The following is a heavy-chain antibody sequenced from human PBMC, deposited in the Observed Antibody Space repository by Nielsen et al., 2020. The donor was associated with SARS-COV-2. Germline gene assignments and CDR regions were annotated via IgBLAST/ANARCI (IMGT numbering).Heavy chain of an antibody. Sequence: GESLKISCAASGFTFSSYSMNWVRQAPGKGLEWVSAISGSGGSTYYADSVKGRFTISRDNSKNTLYLQMNSLRAEDTAVYYCAKGGNRYSQGWFDPWGQGTLVTVSS. CDR3: AKGGNRYSQGWFDP. CDR1: GFTFSSYS. J-gene: IGHJ5*02. V-gene: IGHV3-23*01. D-gene: IGHD5-18*01. CDR2: ISGSGGST.